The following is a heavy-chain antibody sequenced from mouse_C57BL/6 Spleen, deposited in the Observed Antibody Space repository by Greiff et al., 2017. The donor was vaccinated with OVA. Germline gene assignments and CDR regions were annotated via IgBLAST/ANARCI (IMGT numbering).Heavy chain of an antibody. CDR3: ARHTVVGHWYFDV. J-gene: IGHJ1*03. CDR2: ISSGGSYT. CDR1: GFTFSSYG. Sequence: DVQLQESGGDLVKPGGSLKLSCAASGFTFSSYGMSWVRQTPDKRLEWVATISSGGSYTYYPDSVKGRFTISRDNAKNTLYLQMSSLKSEDTAMYYCARHTVVGHWYFDVWGTGTTVTVSS. D-gene: IGHD1-1*01. V-gene: IGHV5-6*01.